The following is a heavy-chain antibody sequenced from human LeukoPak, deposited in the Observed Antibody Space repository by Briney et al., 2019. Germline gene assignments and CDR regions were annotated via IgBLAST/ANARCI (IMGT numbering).Heavy chain of an antibody. V-gene: IGHV4-59*02. CDR1: GGSVSSYY. J-gene: IGHJ5*02. Sequence: SETLSLTCTVSGGSVSSYYWSWLRPPPGKGLVWIGYIYYSESTNYTPSLNSRVTISVDTSNNQYSLKLSSVTAADTAVYYCARDARYYDLWSGYRHHNWFDPWGQGTLVTVSS. D-gene: IGHD3-3*01. CDR3: ARDARYYDLWSGYRHHNWFDP. CDR2: IYYSEST.